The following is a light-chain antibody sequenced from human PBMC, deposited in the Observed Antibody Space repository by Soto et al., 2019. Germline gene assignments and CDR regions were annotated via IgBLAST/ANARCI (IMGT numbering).Light chain of an antibody. Sequence: QSALTQPRSVSGSPGQSVTISCSGTSSDLGGYNYVSWYQHHPGKAPKLMIYDVTLRPSGVPDRFSGSKSGNTASLTISGLQAEDEADYYCSSYTSSSTRVFGTGTKLTVL. CDR1: SSDLGGYNY. CDR2: DVT. V-gene: IGLV2-11*01. J-gene: IGLJ1*01. CDR3: SSYTSSSTRV.